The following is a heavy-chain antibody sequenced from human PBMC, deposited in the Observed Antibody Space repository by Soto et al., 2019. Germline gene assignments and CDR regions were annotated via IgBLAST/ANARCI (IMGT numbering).Heavy chain of an antibody. CDR3: AGTTSHQWYYMDV. J-gene: IGHJ6*03. CDR1: GDSVSTNSAA. CDR2: TYYRSRWYN. Sequence: PSQTLPLTCAISGDSVSTNSAAWNWIRLSPSRGLEWLARTYYRSRWYNDYAVFVRSRITVNPDTSKNQFSLQLTSVTPEDTAVYYCAGTTSHQWYYMDVWGKGTTVNVS. V-gene: IGHV6-1*01. D-gene: IGHD1-7*01.